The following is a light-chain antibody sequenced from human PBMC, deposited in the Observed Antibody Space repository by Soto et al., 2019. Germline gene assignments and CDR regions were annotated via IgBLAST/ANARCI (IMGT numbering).Light chain of an antibody. V-gene: IGKV3-15*01. CDR3: QQYDNLPLT. CDR2: GAS. Sequence: ERVMTQSPATLSVSPGERATLSCRASQSVGSNLAWYQQKPGQAPRRPIFGASSRATGVPARFSGSGSGTEFTLTINSLQSEDFAVYFCQQYDNLPLTFGPGTKVDIK. J-gene: IGKJ3*01. CDR1: QSVGSN.